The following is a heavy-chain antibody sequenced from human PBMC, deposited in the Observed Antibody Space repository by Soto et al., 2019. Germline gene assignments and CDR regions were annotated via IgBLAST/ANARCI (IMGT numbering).Heavy chain of an antibody. CDR3: ARSERLARPLNY. J-gene: IGHJ4*02. CDR1: GFSFSSYA. D-gene: IGHD5-12*01. Sequence: EEQLLESGGGLVQPGGSLRISCAAAGFSFSSYAMSWVRQAPGKGLEWVSGISRSGDNTDYIDSVKGQFTVFRDNSKNTLYLQMHGLRAEDTAVYYCARSERLARPLNYWGQGTLVTVSS. V-gene: IGHV3-23*01. CDR2: ISRSGDNT.